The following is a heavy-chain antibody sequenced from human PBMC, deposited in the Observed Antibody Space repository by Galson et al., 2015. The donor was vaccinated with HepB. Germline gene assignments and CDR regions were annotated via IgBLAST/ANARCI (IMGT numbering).Heavy chain of an antibody. Sequence: CAISEDSVSTNIVAWNWIRQSPSRGLEWLGRTYYRSKWYNDYAVSVQSRITISPDTSRNQFSLRLNSVTPEDTGVYYCTRVRHLARGMDVWGQGTTVTVSS. D-gene: IGHD5-12*01. CDR1: EDSVSTNIVA. CDR3: TRVRHLARGMDV. V-gene: IGHV6-1*01. J-gene: IGHJ6*02. CDR2: TYYRSKWYN.